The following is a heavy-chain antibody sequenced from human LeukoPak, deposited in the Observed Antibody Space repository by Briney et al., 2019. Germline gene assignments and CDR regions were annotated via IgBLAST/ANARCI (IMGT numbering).Heavy chain of an antibody. CDR3: ARARLAVSGNYFEN. J-gene: IGHJ4*02. V-gene: IGHV3-48*03. Sequence: GGSLRLSCAASGFTFSSYEMNWVRQAPGKGLEWVSYISSSGSTIYYADSVKGRFTISRDNAKNSLYLQMNSLRVEDTAVYHCARARLAVSGNYFENWGQGTLVTVSS. CDR2: ISSSGSTI. CDR1: GFTFSSYE. D-gene: IGHD6-19*01.